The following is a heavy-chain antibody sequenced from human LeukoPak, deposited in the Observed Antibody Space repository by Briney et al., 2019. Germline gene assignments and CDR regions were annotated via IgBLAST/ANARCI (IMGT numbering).Heavy chain of an antibody. CDR2: IYPNDSDT. CDR1: GYSFTSYW. D-gene: IGHD3-10*01. Sequence: ASVKVSCKGSGYSFTSYWIGWVRQMPGKGLEWMGIIYPNDSDTRCSPSFQGQVTISADKSISTAYLQWSSLKASDTAMYYCAKQPTSMVRGIIITDYYFDYWGQGTLVTVSS. V-gene: IGHV5-51*01. CDR3: AKQPTSMVRGIIITDYYFDY. J-gene: IGHJ4*02.